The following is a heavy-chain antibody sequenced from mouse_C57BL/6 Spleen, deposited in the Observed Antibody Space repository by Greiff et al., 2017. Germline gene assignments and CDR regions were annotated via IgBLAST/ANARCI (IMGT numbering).Heavy chain of an antibody. CDR1: GYTFTSYW. CDR3: AREGGYDYGTFAY. V-gene: IGHV1-72*01. D-gene: IGHD2-4*01. J-gene: IGHJ3*01. CDR2: FDPNSGGT. Sequence: VQLQQPGAELVKPGASVKLSCKASGYTFTSYWMHWVKQRPGRGLEWIGRFDPNSGGTKYNEKFKSKATLTVDKPSSTAYMQLSSLTSEDSAVYYCAREGGYDYGTFAYWGQGTLVTVSA.